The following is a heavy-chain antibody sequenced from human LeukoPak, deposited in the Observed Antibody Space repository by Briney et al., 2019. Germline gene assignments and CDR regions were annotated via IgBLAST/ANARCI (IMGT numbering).Heavy chain of an antibody. J-gene: IGHJ4*02. CDR1: RFTFSTYG. Sequence: PGGSLRLSCAASRFTFSTYGMSWVRQAPGKGLEWVSSISGSGDSTNYADSVKGRFTISRDNSKNTLYLQMNSLRDEDTAVYYCAKSSYYDSSGYYREYYFDFWGQGTLVTVSS. V-gene: IGHV3-23*01. CDR2: ISGSGDST. D-gene: IGHD3-22*01. CDR3: AKSSYYDSSGYYREYYFDF.